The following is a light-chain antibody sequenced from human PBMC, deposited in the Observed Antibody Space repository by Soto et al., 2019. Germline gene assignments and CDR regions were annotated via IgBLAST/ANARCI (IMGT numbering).Light chain of an antibody. CDR3: QQYNNWPRT. Sequence: ETLMTQSPATLFVSPGERATLSCRAGQSVSSNLAWYQQKPGQAPRLLIYGASPRATGIPARFSGSGSGTEFTLTISSLQSEDFAVYYCQQYNNWPRTFGQGTKVEIK. V-gene: IGKV3-15*01. CDR1: QSVSSN. CDR2: GAS. J-gene: IGKJ1*01.